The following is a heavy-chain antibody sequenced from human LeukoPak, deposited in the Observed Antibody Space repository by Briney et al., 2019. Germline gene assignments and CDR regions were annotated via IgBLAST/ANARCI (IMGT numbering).Heavy chain of an antibody. D-gene: IGHD5-24*01. Sequence: SGGSLRLSCAASGFTFRSYGMHWVRQAPGKGLEWVAAVTGPADTTYYTDSVKGRFTISRDSFKDTVYLQMNRLGAEDTALYYCAKGAAIDHWGQGTLVTVSS. CDR1: GFTFRSYG. J-gene: IGHJ4*02. CDR2: VTGPADTT. CDR3: AKGAAIDH. V-gene: IGHV3-23*01.